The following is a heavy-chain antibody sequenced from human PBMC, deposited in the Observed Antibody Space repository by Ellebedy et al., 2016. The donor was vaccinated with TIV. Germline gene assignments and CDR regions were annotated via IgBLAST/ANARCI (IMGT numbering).Heavy chain of an antibody. CDR2: ISHDDSRK. V-gene: IGHV3-30*03. J-gene: IGHJ4*02. D-gene: IGHD3-10*01. Sequence: PGGSLRLSCAASGLTFSNFGIHWVRQAPGKGLEWVAVISHDDSRKYYAETVQGRFTLSRDNSKNTVNLQMNSLRPEDTAVYYCARDDGMGGFGEGWGQGTLVIVS. CDR1: GLTFSNFG. CDR3: ARDDGMGGFGEG.